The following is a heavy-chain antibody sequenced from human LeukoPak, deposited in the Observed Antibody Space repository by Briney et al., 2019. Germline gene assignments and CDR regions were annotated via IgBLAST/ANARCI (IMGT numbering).Heavy chain of an antibody. J-gene: IGHJ6*02. CDR2: MNPNSGNT. CDR3: ARVRFLEWSKINYYYYGMDV. D-gene: IGHD3-3*01. Sequence: ASVTVSCKASGYTFTSYDINWVRQATGQGLEWMGWMNPNSGNTGYAQKFQGRVTMTRNTSISTAYMELSSLRSEDTAVYYCARVRFLEWSKINYYYYGMDVWGQGTTVTVSS. CDR1: GYTFTSYD. V-gene: IGHV1-8*01.